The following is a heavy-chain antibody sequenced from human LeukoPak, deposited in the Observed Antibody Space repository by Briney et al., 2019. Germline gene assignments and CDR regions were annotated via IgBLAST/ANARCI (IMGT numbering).Heavy chain of an antibody. Sequence: GESLKISCKASGYSFTNYWIGWVRQMPGKGLEWMGIIYPGDSDTRYSPSFQGQVTISADKSISTAYLQWSSLKASDTAMYYCARHEYYYDSSGPYAFDIWGQGTMVTVSS. D-gene: IGHD3-22*01. CDR1: GYSFTNYW. J-gene: IGHJ3*02. CDR3: ARHEYYYDSSGPYAFDI. V-gene: IGHV5-51*01. CDR2: IYPGDSDT.